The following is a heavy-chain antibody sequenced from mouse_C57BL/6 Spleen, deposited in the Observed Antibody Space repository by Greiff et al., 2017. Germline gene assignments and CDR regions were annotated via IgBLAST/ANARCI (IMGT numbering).Heavy chain of an antibody. CDR2: IYPGDGDT. Sequence: VQLHQSGPELVKPGASVKISCKASGYAFSSSWMNWVKQRPGKGLEWIGRIYPGDGDTNYNGKFKGKATLTADKSSSTAYMQLSSLTSADSAVYCCARFQLGPHYFDDWGQGTTLTVSS. J-gene: IGHJ2*01. V-gene: IGHV1-82*01. D-gene: IGHD4-1*02. CDR1: GYAFSSSW. CDR3: ARFQLGPHYFDD.